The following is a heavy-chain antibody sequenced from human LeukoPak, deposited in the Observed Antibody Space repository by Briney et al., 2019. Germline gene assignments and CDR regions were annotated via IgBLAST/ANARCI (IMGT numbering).Heavy chain of an antibody. V-gene: IGHV3-33*01. D-gene: IGHD5-12*01. J-gene: IGHJ4*02. CDR1: GFTFSIYG. CDR3: ARGFDSGYDFGY. CDR2: IWYDGSNK. Sequence: GRSLRLSCAASGFTFSIYGMHWVRQAPGKGLEWVAVIWYDGSNKYYADSVKGRFTISRDNSKNTLYLQMNSLRAEDTAAYYCARGFDSGYDFGYWGQGTLVAVSS.